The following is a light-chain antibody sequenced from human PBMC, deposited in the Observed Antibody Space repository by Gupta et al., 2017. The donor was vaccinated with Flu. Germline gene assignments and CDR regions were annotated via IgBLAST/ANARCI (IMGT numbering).Light chain of an antibody. CDR3: QQDDNWPLS. V-gene: IGKV3-15*01. J-gene: IGKJ2*01. Sequence: PAPLSGSPGERATLTCRASQSVSSELKWYQQKPGQAPRLLIYGASTWATGVPARFSGSGSGTEFTVTISSLQSEDFAAYYCQQDDNWPLSFGQGTKVEIK. CDR1: QSVSSE. CDR2: GAS.